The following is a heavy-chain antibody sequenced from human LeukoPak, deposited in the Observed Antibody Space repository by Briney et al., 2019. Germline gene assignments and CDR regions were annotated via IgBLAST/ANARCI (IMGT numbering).Heavy chain of an antibody. CDR2: ISGSGGST. V-gene: IGHV3-23*01. Sequence: GGSLRLSCAVSGFTFINYGMSWVRQAPGKGLEWVSGISGSGGSTYYADSVKGRFTISRDNAKNSLFLQMNSLRAEDTAVYYCARDRSTVTTWIDYWGQGTLVTVSS. CDR3: ARDRSTVTTWIDY. J-gene: IGHJ4*02. D-gene: IGHD4-17*01. CDR1: GFTFINYG.